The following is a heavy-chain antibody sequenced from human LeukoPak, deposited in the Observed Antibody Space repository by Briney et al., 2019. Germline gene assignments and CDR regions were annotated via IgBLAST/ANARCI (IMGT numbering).Heavy chain of an antibody. V-gene: IGHV4-4*07. CDR2: IYTSGST. D-gene: IGHD2-2*01. Sequence: PSETLSLTCTVSGGSISSYYWSWIRQPAGKGLEWIGRIYTSGSTNYNPSLKSRVTMSVDTSKNQFSLKLSSVTAADTAVYYCARLILKDCSSTSCGPDYWGQGTLVTVSS. CDR1: GGSISSYY. CDR3: ARLILKDCSSTSCGPDY. J-gene: IGHJ4*02.